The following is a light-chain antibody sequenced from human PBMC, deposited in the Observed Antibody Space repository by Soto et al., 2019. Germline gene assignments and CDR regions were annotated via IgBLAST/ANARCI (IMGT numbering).Light chain of an antibody. V-gene: IGKV1-39*01. Sequence: DIQMTQSPSSLSASLGDTVTITCRASQTIFNYLNWYQQKPGKAPKLLISAASTLQSGVPSRFSVSGSATHFTLTIISLHPDDFATYYCQQSFTALTFGPGTKVHIQ. J-gene: IGKJ3*01. CDR3: QQSFTALT. CDR1: QTIFNY. CDR2: AAS.